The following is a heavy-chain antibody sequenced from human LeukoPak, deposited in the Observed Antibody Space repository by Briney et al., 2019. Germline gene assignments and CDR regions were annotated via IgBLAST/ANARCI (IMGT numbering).Heavy chain of an antibody. V-gene: IGHV3-48*04. CDR3: ARDHSSDIVAAAAPYDAFDI. CDR1: GFTFSNAW. J-gene: IGHJ3*02. CDR2: ISSSSSTI. D-gene: IGHD6-13*01. Sequence: GGSLRLSCAASGFTFSNAWMSWVRQAPGKGLEWVSYISSSSSTIYYADSVKGRFTISRDNAKNSLYLQMNSLRAEDTAVYYCARDHSSDIVAAAAPYDAFDIWGQGTMVTVSS.